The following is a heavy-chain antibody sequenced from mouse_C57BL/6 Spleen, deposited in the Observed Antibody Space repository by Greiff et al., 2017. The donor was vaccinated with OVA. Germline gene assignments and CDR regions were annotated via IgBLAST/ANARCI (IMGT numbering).Heavy chain of an antibody. Sequence: VQLKESGAELVRPGASVKLSCTASGFNIKDYYMHWVKQRPEQGLEWIGRIDPEDGDPESAQKFQGKATMTAETSSNTAYLQLSSLTSEDTGVYYCTTSYYYGSFDYWGQGTTLTVSS. CDR1: GFNIKDYY. V-gene: IGHV14-1*01. D-gene: IGHD1-1*01. J-gene: IGHJ2*01. CDR3: TTSYYYGSFDY. CDR2: IDPEDGDP.